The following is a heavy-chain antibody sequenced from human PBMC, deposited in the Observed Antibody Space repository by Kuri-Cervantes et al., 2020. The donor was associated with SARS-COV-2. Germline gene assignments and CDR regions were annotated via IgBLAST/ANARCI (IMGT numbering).Heavy chain of an antibody. V-gene: IGHV3-21*01. CDR3: ARGRSGDNWGHFYGMDV. CDR1: GFTFNTYS. CDR2: ISSSRPYI. Sequence: GESLKISCVGSGFTFNTYSLNWVRQAPGKGLEWVASISSSRPYIFYADSVKGRFTVSRDNAKKSLFLQMNSLRVEDTAVYYCARGRSGDNWGHFYGMDVWGLGTTVTVSS. D-gene: IGHD4-23*01. J-gene: IGHJ6*02.